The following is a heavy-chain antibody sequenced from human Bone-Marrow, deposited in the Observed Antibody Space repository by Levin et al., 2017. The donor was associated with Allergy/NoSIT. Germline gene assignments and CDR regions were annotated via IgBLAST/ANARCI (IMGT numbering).Heavy chain of an antibody. CDR2: ISYSGST. J-gene: IGHJ4*02. Sequence: SQTLSLTCTVSGDSLSSYYWSWIRPPPGKRLEWIAYISYSGSTNYNPSLKSRVTLSVDTSKNHFSLHLTSVTAADTAVYYCARSLRRENFDYWGQGILVTVSS. CDR1: GDSLSSYY. V-gene: IGHV4-59*01. D-gene: IGHD5-24*01. CDR3: ARSLRRENFDY.